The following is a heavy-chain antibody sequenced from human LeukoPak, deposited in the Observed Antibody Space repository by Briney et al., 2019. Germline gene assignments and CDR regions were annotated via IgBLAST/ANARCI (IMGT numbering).Heavy chain of an antibody. D-gene: IGHD1-26*01. CDR3: ARSRGSYCPPFDY. V-gene: IGHV3-48*01. CDR1: GFTFSDYS. J-gene: IGHJ4*02. Sequence: VGSLRLSCAASGFTFSDYSMNWVRQAPGKGLEWVSYISSRSTTIYYADSVKGRFTISRDTAKNSLYLQMNSLRAEDTAVYYCARSRGSYCPPFDYWGQGTLVTVSS. CDR2: ISSRSTTI.